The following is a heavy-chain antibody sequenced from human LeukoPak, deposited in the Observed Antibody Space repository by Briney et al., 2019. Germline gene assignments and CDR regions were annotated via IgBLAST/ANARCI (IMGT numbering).Heavy chain of an antibody. CDR2: IYHSGST. CDR3: ARDYYDSSGPVPFDI. V-gene: IGHV4-30-2*01. CDR1: GGSISSGGYS. Sequence: SETLSLTCAVSGGSISSGGYSWSWIRQPPGKGLEWIGYIYHSGSTYCNPSLKSRVTISVDRSKNQFSLKLSSVTAADTAVYYCARDYYDSSGPVPFDIWGQGTMVTVSS. J-gene: IGHJ3*02. D-gene: IGHD3-22*01.